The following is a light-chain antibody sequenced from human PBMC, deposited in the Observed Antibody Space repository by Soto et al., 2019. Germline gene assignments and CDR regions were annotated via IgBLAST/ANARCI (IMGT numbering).Light chain of an antibody. Sequence: QSALTQPASMSGSPGQSITISCTGTSSDVGTYNLVSWYQQDPGKAPKLMIYDVSKRPSGVSNRFSGSKSGNTASLTISGLQAEDEDDYYCCSYAGSQTWVFGGGTKLTVL. V-gene: IGLV2-23*02. CDR3: CSYAGSQTWV. J-gene: IGLJ3*02. CDR1: SSDVGTYNL. CDR2: DVS.